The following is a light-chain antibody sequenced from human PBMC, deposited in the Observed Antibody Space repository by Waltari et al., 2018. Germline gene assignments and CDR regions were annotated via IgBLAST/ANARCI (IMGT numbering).Light chain of an antibody. Sequence: DIQMTQSPSIVSAFVGDRLAITCRASQAIGNWLAWYQHKAGEAAKLLLYGSSRLQSGVPSRLTGRGSETDFTLTIGNLQPEDFATYYCQQAITFPSFGQGTRLEIK. CDR3: QQAITFPS. CDR2: GSS. J-gene: IGKJ5*01. V-gene: IGKV1-12*02. CDR1: QAIGNW.